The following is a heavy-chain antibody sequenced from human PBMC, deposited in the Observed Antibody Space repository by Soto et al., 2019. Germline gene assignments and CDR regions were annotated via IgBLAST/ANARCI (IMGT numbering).Heavy chain of an antibody. CDR1: DGDFSGYS. CDR3: ARSYYKILTGYYT. D-gene: IGHD3-9*01. CDR2: INYRGDT. J-gene: IGHJ4*02. V-gene: IGHV4-34*01. Sequence: PSETLSLTCVGSDGDFSGYSWGWVRQAPGKGLEWLGEINYRGDTTYNTSLRSRLTISGDTSKGQFSLSLTSVTAADTALYFCARSYYKILTGYYTWGQGTVVTVSS.